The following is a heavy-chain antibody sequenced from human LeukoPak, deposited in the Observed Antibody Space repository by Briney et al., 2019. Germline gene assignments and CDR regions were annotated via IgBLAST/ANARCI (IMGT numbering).Heavy chain of an antibody. J-gene: IGHJ4*02. CDR3: AREGEGAYGDYENY. CDR1: GGTFSSYA. D-gene: IGHD4-17*01. CDR2: IIPIFGTA. Sequence: ASVKVSCKASGGTFSSYAISWVRQAPGQGLEWMGGIIPIFGTANYAQKFQGRVTITTDESTSTAYMELSSLRSEDTAVYYCAREGEGAYGDYENYWGQGTLVTVSS. V-gene: IGHV1-69*05.